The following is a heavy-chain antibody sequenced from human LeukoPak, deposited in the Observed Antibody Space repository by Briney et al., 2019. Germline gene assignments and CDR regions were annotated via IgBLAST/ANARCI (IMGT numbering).Heavy chain of an antibody. Sequence: GGSLRLSCAASGFTFSTYSMNWVRQAPGKGLEWVSSISSGSSYIYYADSMKGRFTISRDNAKNSLYLQMNSLRAEDTAVYYWARGGYYFDSWGHGPLVTVSS. CDR1: GFTFSTYS. CDR3: ARGGYYFDS. V-gene: IGHV3-21*01. CDR2: ISSGSSYI. D-gene: IGHD3-16*01. J-gene: IGHJ4*01.